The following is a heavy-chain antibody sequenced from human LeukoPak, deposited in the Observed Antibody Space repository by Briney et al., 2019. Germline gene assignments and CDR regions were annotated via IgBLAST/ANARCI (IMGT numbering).Heavy chain of an antibody. Sequence: GASVKVSCKASGGTFISYAISWVRQAPGQGLEWMGGIIPIFGTANYAQKFQGRVTITADESTSTAYMELSSLRSEDTAVYYCARDAPTCIAAAGSCWFDPWGQGTLVTVSS. CDR3: ARDAPTCIAAAGSCWFDP. J-gene: IGHJ5*02. D-gene: IGHD6-13*01. V-gene: IGHV1-69*13. CDR1: GGTFISYA. CDR2: IIPIFGTA.